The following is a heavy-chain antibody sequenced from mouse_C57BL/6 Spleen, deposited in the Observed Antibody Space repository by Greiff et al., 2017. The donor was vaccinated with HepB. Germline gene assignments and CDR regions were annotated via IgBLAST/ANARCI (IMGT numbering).Heavy chain of an antibody. CDR1: GFTFSDYG. Sequence: EVKLVESGGGLVKPGGSLKLSCAASGFTFSDYGMHWVRQAPEKGLEWVAYISSGSSTIYYADTVKGRFTISRDNAKNTLFLQMNSLRYEDTAMYYCARRKDYAMDYWGQGTSVTVSS. J-gene: IGHJ4*01. CDR3: ARRKDYAMDY. V-gene: IGHV5-17*01. CDR2: ISSGSSTI.